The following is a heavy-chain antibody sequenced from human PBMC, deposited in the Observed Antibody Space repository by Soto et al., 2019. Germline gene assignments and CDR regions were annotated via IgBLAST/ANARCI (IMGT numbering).Heavy chain of an antibody. CDR2: ISSNGGST. Sequence: PGGSLRLSCAASGVTFSSYAMHWVRQAPGKGLEYVSAISSNGGSTYYADSVKGRFTVSRDNSKNTLYLQMGSLRAEDMAVYYCVRGGGSLDIWGQGTMVTVSS. J-gene: IGHJ3*02. CDR3: VRGGGSLDI. CDR1: GVTFSSYA. V-gene: IGHV3-64*02. D-gene: IGHD5-12*01.